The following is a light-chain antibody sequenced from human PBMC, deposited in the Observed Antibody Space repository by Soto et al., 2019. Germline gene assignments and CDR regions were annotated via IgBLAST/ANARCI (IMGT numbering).Light chain of an antibody. J-gene: IGKJ2*01. CDR2: DAS. Sequence: NVLTQSPVTLSLSPGERATLSCRASQHISTFLAWYQHKVGQAPRLLISDASKRATGTPARFSGSGSGNDFTLTISSLEPEDFAVYYCQQRSYGYTFGQGTKLEI. CDR3: QQRSYGYT. CDR1: QHISTF. V-gene: IGKV3-11*01.